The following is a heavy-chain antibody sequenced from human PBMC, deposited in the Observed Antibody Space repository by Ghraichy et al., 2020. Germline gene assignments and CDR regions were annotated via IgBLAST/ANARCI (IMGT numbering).Heavy chain of an antibody. CDR2: ISGSGDNT. D-gene: IGHD3-22*01. Sequence: GGSLRLSCAASGFTFSSYAMNWVRQAPGKGLEWVSTISGSGDNTYYADSVKGRFTISRDNSKNTLYLQMNSLRAEDTAIYYCPRVKPVYYYDSSGYYGAFDIWGQGTMVTVSS. CDR3: PRVKPVYYYDSSGYYGAFDI. CDR1: GFTFSSYA. J-gene: IGHJ3*02. V-gene: IGHV3-23*01.